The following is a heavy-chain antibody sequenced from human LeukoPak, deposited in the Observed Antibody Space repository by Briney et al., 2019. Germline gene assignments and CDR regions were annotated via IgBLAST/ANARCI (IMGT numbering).Heavy chain of an antibody. Sequence: SVRVSCKPSGFTFTSYDINWVRQATGQGLEWMGWMKTNSGKTGYAQTFQGRVTMTRNTSISTAYLELGSLRSEDTAVYYCARGVSERVRGITIFGVGARNWDYYGMDVWGQGTLVTVSS. CDR2: MKTNSGKT. D-gene: IGHD3-3*01. J-gene: IGHJ6*02. CDR1: GFTFTSYD. V-gene: IGHV1-8*01. CDR3: ARGVSERVRGITIFGVGARNWDYYGMDV.